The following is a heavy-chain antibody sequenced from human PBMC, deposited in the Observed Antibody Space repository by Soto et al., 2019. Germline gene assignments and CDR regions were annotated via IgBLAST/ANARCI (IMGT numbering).Heavy chain of an antibody. D-gene: IGHD1-26*01. V-gene: IGHV3-30*18. Sequence: QVHLVESGGGVVQPGRSLRLSCAASGFSFSTYGMHWVRQAPGKGLEWVAFISNDGSNKYYADSVKGRFTISRDNSKNTLYLQMNSLRAEDTAVYYCAKGVGNYWAFDDWGQGTLVTVSS. CDR2: ISNDGSNK. CDR3: AKGVGNYWAFDD. J-gene: IGHJ4*02. CDR1: GFSFSTYG.